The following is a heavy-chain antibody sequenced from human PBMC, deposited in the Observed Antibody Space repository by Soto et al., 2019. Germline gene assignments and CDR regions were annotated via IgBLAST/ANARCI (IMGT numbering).Heavy chain of an antibody. J-gene: IGHJ4*02. CDR2: IWYDGSNK. Sequence: GGSLRLSCAASGFTFSSYGMHWVRQAPGKGLEWVAVIWYDGSNKYYADSLKGRFTISRDNSKNTLYLQMNSLRAEDTAVYYCARDWGRIAVAGIFDYWGQGTLVTVSS. V-gene: IGHV3-33*01. CDR1: GFTFSSYG. D-gene: IGHD6-19*01. CDR3: ARDWGRIAVAGIFDY.